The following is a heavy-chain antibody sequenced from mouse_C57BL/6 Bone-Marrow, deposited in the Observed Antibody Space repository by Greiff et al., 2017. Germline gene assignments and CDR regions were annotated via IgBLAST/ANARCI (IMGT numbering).Heavy chain of an antibody. CDR3: ARIYYFDY. CDR2: IDPSDSYT. J-gene: IGHJ2*01. V-gene: IGHV1-50*01. CDR1: GYTFTSYW. Sequence: QVQLQQPGAELVKPGASVKLSCQASGYTFTSYWMQWVKQRPGQGLEWIGEIDPSDSYTNYNQKFKGKSTLTVDTSSSTAYMQLSSLTSEDSAVYYCARIYYFDYWGQGTTLTVSS.